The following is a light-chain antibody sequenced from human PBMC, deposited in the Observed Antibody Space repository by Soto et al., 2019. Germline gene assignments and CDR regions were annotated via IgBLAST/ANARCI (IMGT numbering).Light chain of an antibody. CDR2: GAS. J-gene: IGKJ1*01. CDR1: QSVSSSY. V-gene: IGKV3-20*01. Sequence: EIVLTQSPGTLSLSPGERATLSCRASQSVSSSYLAWFQQKPGQAPRLLIYGASSRATGIPDRFSGSVSGTNFPLTISKLEPEDFAVDYWQGYGSPGTFGQGAKVDIK. CDR3: QGYGSPGT.